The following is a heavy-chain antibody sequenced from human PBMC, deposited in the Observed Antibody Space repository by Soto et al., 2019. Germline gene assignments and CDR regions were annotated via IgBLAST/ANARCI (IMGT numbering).Heavy chain of an antibody. CDR3: ARSGCSGGSCYSNYFDY. V-gene: IGHV1-18*01. CDR2: ISAYNGNT. Sequence: QVQLMQSGAEVKKPGASVKVSCKASGYTFTSYGISWVRQAPGQGLEWMGWISAYNGNTNYAQKLQGRVTMTTDTSXSXXYMELRSLRSDDTAVYYCARSGCSGGSCYSNYFDYWGQGTLVTVSS. CDR1: GYTFTSYG. D-gene: IGHD2-15*01. J-gene: IGHJ4*02.